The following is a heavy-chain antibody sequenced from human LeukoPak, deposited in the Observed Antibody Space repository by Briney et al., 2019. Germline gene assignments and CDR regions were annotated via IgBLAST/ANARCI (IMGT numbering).Heavy chain of an antibody. CDR1: GGSISSYY. CDR2: IYSSGST. V-gene: IGHV4-4*07. Sequence: SETLSLTCTVSGGSISSYYWSWIRQPAGKGLEWIGRIYSSGSTNYNPSLKSRVTMSADTSKNQLSLKLSSVTAADTAVYYRARPYYYDSRIDPWGQGILVTVSS. CDR3: ARPYYYDSRIDP. D-gene: IGHD3-22*01. J-gene: IGHJ5*02.